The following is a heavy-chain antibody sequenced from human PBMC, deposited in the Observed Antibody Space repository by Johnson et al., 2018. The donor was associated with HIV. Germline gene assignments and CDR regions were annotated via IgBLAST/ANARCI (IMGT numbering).Heavy chain of an antibody. CDR1: GFTFSSYG. CDR3: AKGLVYADPDDAFDI. V-gene: IGHV3-30*02. Sequence: QENLVESGGGVVQPGGSLRLSCAASGFTFSSYGMHWVRQAPGKGLEWVAFIRFDGSNKYYADSVKGRFTISRDNSKNTLYLQMNSLRAEDTAVYYCAKGLVYADPDDAFDIWGQGTMVTVSS. J-gene: IGHJ3*02. D-gene: IGHD2-8*01. CDR2: IRFDGSNK.